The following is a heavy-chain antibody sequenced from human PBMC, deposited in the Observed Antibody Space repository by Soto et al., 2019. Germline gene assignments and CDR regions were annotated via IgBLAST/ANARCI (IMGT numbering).Heavy chain of an antibody. CDR1: GFTFSSYA. J-gene: IGHJ4*02. Sequence: GGSLRLSCAASGFTFSSYAMSWVRQAPGKGLEWVSAISGSGGSTYYADSVKGRFTISRDNSKNTLYLQMNSLRAEDTAVYYCAKGNIVATTSPLDYWGQGTLVTVSS. V-gene: IGHV3-23*01. CDR2: ISGSGGST. D-gene: IGHD5-12*01. CDR3: AKGNIVATTSPLDY.